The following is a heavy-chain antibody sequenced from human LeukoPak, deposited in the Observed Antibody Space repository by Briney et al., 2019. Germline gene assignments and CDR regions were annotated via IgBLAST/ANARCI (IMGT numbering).Heavy chain of an antibody. CDR1: GESFSDYY. V-gene: IGHV4-34*01. CDR2: IDHSGGT. Sequence: PSETLSLTCVVNGESFSDYYWSWIRQPPGKGLEWIGEIDHSGGTNYNPSLESRVTISVDTSKNQFSLKLTSVIAADTAVYFCSSRLFYYYGMGVWGQGTTVTVSS. CDR3: SSRLFYYYGMGV. J-gene: IGHJ6*02.